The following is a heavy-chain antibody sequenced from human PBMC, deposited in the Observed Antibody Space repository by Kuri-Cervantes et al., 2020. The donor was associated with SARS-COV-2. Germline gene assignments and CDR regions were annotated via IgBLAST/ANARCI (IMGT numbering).Heavy chain of an antibody. Sequence: SETLSLTCAVYGGSFSGYYWSWIRQPPGKGLEWIGEINRSGSTNYNPSLKSRVTISVDTSKNQFSLKLSSVTAADTAVYYCARGDYCSSTSCSKRGDWFDPWGQGTLVTVSS. CDR2: INRSGST. J-gene: IGHJ5*02. CDR1: GGSFSGYY. V-gene: IGHV4-34*01. CDR3: ARGDYCSSTSCSKRGDWFDP. D-gene: IGHD2-2*01.